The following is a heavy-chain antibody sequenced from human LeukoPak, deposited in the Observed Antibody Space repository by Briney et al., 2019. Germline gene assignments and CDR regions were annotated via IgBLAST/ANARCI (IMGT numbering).Heavy chain of an antibody. CDR1: GGTFSSYA. V-gene: IGHV1-69*05. J-gene: IGHJ3*01. CDR2: IIPIFGTA. CDR3: ARVDSGHDYGPS. Sequence: GASVKVSCKASGGTFSSYAISWVRQAPGQGLEWTGGIIPIFGTANYAQKFQGRVIMTRDTSISTAYMEVSRLRSDDTAVYYCARVDSGHDYGPSWGQGTTVTVSS. D-gene: IGHD5-12*01.